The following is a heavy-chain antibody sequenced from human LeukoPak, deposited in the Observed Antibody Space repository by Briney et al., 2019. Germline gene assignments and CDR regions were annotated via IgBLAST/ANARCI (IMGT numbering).Heavy chain of an antibody. V-gene: IGHV4-39*07. Sequence: TTSETLSLTCTVSGGSISSSSYYWAWIRQPPGKGLEWIGSIHYSGSTYYNLSLQSRVTISIDTSKSQFSLKLSSVTAADTAVYYCARCLRGVVRGVGGRYYYYYYMDVWGKGTTVTVSS. D-gene: IGHD3-10*01. CDR2: IHYSGST. CDR3: ARCLRGVVRGVGGRYYYYYYMDV. CDR1: GGSISSSSYY. J-gene: IGHJ6*03.